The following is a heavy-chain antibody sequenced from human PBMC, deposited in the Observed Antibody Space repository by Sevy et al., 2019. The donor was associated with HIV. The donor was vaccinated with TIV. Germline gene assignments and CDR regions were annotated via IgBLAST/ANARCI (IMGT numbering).Heavy chain of an antibody. CDR3: ARGGPYSGSYYESDY. D-gene: IGHD1-26*01. Sequence: GGSLRLSCAASGFTFSSYWMSWVRQAPGKGLEWVANIKQDGSEKYYVDYVKGRFTISRDNAKNSLLLQMNSLRAEDTAVYYCARGGPYSGSYYESDYWGQGTLVTVSS. CDR2: IKQDGSEK. J-gene: IGHJ4*02. CDR1: GFTFSSYW. V-gene: IGHV3-7*04.